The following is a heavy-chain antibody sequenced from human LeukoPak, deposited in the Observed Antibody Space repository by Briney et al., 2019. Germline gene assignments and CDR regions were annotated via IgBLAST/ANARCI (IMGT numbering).Heavy chain of an antibody. J-gene: IGHJ4*02. V-gene: IGHV1-8*01. CDR1: GYTFTSYD. D-gene: IGHD2-2*01. CDR3: ARLSRPTKNLPAGH. CDR2: MNPNSGNT. Sequence: ASVKVSCKASGYTFTSYDINWVRQATGQGLEWMGWMNPNSGNTGYAQKFQGRVTMTRNTSISTAYMELSSLRSEDTAVYYCARLSRPTKNLPAGHRGQGTLVTVSS.